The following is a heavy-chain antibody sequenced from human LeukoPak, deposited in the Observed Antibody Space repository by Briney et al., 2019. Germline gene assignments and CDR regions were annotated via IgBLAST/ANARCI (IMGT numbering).Heavy chain of an antibody. CDR3: ARDRNHIVGATYYYGMDV. CDR2: ISGSGGST. V-gene: IGHV3-23*01. CDR1: GFTFSSYA. J-gene: IGHJ6*02. D-gene: IGHD1-26*01. Sequence: PGGSLRLSCAASGFTFSSYAMSWVRQAPGKGLEWVSAISGSGGSTYYADSVKGRFTISRDNAKNSLYLQMNSLRAEDTAVYYCARDRNHIVGATYYYGMDVWGQGTTVTVSS.